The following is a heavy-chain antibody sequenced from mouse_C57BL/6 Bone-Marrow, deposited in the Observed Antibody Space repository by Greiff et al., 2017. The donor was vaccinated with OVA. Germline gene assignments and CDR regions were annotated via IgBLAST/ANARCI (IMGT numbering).Heavy chain of an antibody. J-gene: IGHJ4*01. D-gene: IGHD2-9*01. CDR1: GFTFSSYA. CDR3: TRDPTMVTTGAMDY. V-gene: IGHV5-9-1*02. Sequence: EVQLVESGEGLVKPGGSLKLSCAASGFTFSSYAMSWVRQTPEKRLEWVAYISSGGGYIYYDDTVKGRFTISRDNARNTLYLQMSSLKSEDTAMYYCTRDPTMVTTGAMDYWGQGTSVTVSS. CDR2: ISSGGGYI.